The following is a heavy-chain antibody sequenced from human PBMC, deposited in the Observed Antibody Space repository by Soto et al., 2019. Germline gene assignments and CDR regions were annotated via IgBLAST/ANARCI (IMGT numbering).Heavy chain of an antibody. J-gene: IGHJ4*02. CDR1: GGSFSGYY. Sequence: QVQLQQWGAGLLKPSETLSLTCAVYGGSFSGYYWNWIRQPPGKGLEWIGEINHSGSTNYNPSLKSRVTISVGTSKNQFSLMLSAVTAADTAVYYCARGWGTILDYWGQGTLVTVSS. V-gene: IGHV4-34*01. CDR2: INHSGST. D-gene: IGHD7-27*01. CDR3: ARGWGTILDY.